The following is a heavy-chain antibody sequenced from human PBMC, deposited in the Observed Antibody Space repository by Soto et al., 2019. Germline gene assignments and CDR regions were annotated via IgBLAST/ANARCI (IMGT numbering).Heavy chain of an antibody. J-gene: IGHJ4*02. CDR2: IYYSGST. V-gene: IGHV4-39*01. CDR3: ARQSGSYHHFDY. Sequence: SETLSVTCTVSGGSISSSSYYWGWIRQPPGKGLEWIGSIYYSGSTYYNPSLKSRVTISVDTSKNQFSLKLSSVTAADTAVYYCARQSGSYHHFDYWGQGTLVTVSS. CDR1: GGSISSSSYY. D-gene: IGHD1-26*01.